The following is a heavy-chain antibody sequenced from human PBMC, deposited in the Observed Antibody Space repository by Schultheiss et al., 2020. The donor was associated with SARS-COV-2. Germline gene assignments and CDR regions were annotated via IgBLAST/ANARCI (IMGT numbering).Heavy chain of an antibody. J-gene: IGHJ5*02. CDR3: ARPKLWLVLWGWFDP. CDR2: ISSSSSYI. Sequence: GGSLRLSCAASGFTFSNAWVSWVRQAPGKGLEWVSSISSSSSYIYYADSVKGRFTISRDNSKNTLYLQMNSLRAEDTAVYYCARPKLWLVLWGWFDPWGQGTLVTVSS. CDR1: GFTFSNAW. D-gene: IGHD6-19*01. V-gene: IGHV3-21*01.